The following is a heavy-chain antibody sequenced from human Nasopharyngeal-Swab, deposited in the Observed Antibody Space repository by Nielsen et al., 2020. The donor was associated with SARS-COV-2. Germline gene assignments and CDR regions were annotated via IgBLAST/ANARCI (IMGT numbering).Heavy chain of an antibody. J-gene: IGHJ5*02. D-gene: IGHD5-18*01. Sequence: RQAPGKGLEWIGEINHSGGTNYNPSLKSRVTISVDTSKNQFSLKLSSVTAADTAVYYCARYSLWLPVNWFDPWGQGTLVTVSS. CDR3: ARYSLWLPVNWFDP. V-gene: IGHV4-34*09. CDR2: INHSGGT.